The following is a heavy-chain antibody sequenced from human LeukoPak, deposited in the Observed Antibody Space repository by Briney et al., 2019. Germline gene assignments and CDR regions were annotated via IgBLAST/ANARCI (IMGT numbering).Heavy chain of an antibody. CDR2: IYYSGST. Sequence: PSETLSLTCTVSGGSISSSSYYWGWIRQPPGKGLEWIGSIYYSGSTYYNPSLKSRVTISVDTSKNQFSLKLSSVTAADTAVYYCARDSRVRGVTGPFDYWGQGTLVTVSS. J-gene: IGHJ4*02. D-gene: IGHD3-10*01. CDR3: ARDSRVRGVTGPFDY. V-gene: IGHV4-39*07. CDR1: GGSISSSSYY.